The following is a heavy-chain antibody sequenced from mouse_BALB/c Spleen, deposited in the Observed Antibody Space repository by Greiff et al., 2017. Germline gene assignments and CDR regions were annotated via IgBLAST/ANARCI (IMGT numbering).Heavy chain of an antibody. J-gene: IGHJ1*01. V-gene: IGHV1-4*01. Sequence: VQLQQSGAELARPGASVKMSCKASGYTFTSYTMHWVKQRPGQGLEWIGYINPSSGYTNYNQKFKDKATLTADKSSSTAYMQLSSLTSEDSAVYYCAGGNYARYFDVWGAGTTVTVSS. CDR3: AGGNYARYFDV. CDR1: GYTFTSYT. CDR2: INPSSGYT. D-gene: IGHD2-1*01.